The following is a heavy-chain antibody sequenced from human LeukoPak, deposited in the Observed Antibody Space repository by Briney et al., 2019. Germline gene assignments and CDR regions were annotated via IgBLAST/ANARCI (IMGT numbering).Heavy chain of an antibody. V-gene: IGHV4-61*01. CDR2: IYYSGST. J-gene: IGHJ3*02. CDR3: ARVRPDGYNFRDAFDI. D-gene: IGHD5-24*01. Sequence: SETLSLTCTVSGVSFSSGSYYWSWIRQPPGKGLEWIGYIYYSGSTNYNPSLKSRVTISEDTSKNQFSLKLSSVTAADTAVYYCARVRPDGYNFRDAFDIWGQGTMVTVSS. CDR1: GVSFSSGSYY.